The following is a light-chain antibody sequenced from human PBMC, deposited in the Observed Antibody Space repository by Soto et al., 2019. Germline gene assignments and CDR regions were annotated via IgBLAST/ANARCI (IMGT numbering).Light chain of an antibody. J-gene: IGLJ1*01. Sequence: QSVLTQPASVSGSPGQSITISCIGTSSDIGPYNYVSWYQQHPDKAPKLILYEVTNRPSGASDCFSGSKSGNAAFLTISGLQAEDEADYYCSSYSSSATPYVFGTGTKVTVL. CDR2: EVT. V-gene: IGLV2-14*01. CDR1: SSDIGPYNY. CDR3: SSYSSSATPYV.